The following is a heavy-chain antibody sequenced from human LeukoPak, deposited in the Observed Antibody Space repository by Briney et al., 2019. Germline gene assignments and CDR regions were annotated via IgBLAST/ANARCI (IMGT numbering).Heavy chain of an antibody. D-gene: IGHD3-22*01. Sequence: SPSQTLSLTCTVSGGSISSGSYYWSWIRQPAGKGLEWIGRIYTSGSTNYNPSLKSRVTMSVDTSKNQFSLKLSSVTAADTAVYYCARDYDSLSAFDIWGQGTMVTVSS. CDR3: ARDYDSLSAFDI. CDR2: IYTSGST. J-gene: IGHJ3*02. V-gene: IGHV4-61*02. CDR1: GGSISSGSYY.